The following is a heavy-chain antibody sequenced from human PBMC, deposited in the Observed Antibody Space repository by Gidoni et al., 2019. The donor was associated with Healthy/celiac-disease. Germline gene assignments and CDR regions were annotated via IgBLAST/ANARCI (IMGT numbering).Heavy chain of an antibody. J-gene: IGHJ1*01. CDR1: GGPFSSYA. D-gene: IGHD2-21*01. Sequence: QVQLVQSGSAVKKPGSSVQVSCTASGGPFSSYAISWVRQAPGQGLEWMGGIIPIFGTANYEQKFQGRVTITADESTSTAYMELSSLRAEDTAVYYCARNKSPAYCGGDCYKYFQHWGQGTLVTVSS. CDR3: ARNKSPAYCGGDCYKYFQH. V-gene: IGHV1-69*01. CDR2: IIPIFGTA.